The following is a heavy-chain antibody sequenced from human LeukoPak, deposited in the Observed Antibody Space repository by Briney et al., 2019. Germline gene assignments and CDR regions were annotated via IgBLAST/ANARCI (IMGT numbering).Heavy chain of an antibody. CDR2: SRNRAAGYTP. J-gene: IGHJ4*02. D-gene: IGHD1-26*01. V-gene: IGHV3-72*01. Sequence: GGSLRLSCTTSGFNFSDYYMAWVRQTPGTGLEWVGRSRNRAAGYTPEYAASVKGRFTISRDDSKKALYLQMSSLKTEDTAVYFCARDDTGTYYYRGQGTPVTVSP. CDR1: GFNFSDYY. CDR3: ARDDTGTYYY.